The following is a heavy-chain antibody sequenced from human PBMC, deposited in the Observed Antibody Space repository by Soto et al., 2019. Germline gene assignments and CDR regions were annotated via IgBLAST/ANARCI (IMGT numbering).Heavy chain of an antibody. V-gene: IGHV3-9*01. CDR3: AKEGLRRTHKGAWFDP. Sequence: GGSLRLSCAASGFTFDDYAMHWVRQAPGKGLEWVSGISWNSGSIGYADSVKGRFTISRDNAKNSLYLQMNSLRAEDTALYYCAKEGLRRTHKGAWFDPWGQEPWSPSPQ. J-gene: IGHJ5*02. CDR1: GFTFDDYA. CDR2: ISWNSGSI. D-gene: IGHD4-17*01.